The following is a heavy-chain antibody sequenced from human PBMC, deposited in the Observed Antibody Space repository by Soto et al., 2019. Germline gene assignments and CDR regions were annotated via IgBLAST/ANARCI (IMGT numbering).Heavy chain of an antibody. CDR2: IHSDGSST. CDR1: GFTFSYYW. D-gene: IGHD4-17*01. J-gene: IGHJ3*01. CDR3: ARGDGAALDL. Sequence: EVQLVESGGGLVQPGESLRLSCAASGFTFSYYWMHWVRQAPGKGLVWVSRIHSDGSSTSYADSVKGRVTISRDNARNTMSLQMNSLRAEDTVVYYCARGDGAALDLWGQGTEVTASS. V-gene: IGHV3-74*01.